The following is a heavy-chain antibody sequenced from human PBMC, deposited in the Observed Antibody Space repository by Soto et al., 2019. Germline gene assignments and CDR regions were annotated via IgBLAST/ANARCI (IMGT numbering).Heavy chain of an antibody. Sequence: SQTLSLPCAISGDSVSSNSAAWNWIRQSPSRGLEWLGRTYYRSKWYNDYAVSVKSRITINPDTSKNQFSLQLNSVTPEDTAVYYCARAPYYDSSGYSDSWFDPWGQGTLVTVSS. J-gene: IGHJ5*02. CDR2: TYYRSKWYN. CDR1: GDSVSSNSAA. CDR3: ARAPYYDSSGYSDSWFDP. D-gene: IGHD3-22*01. V-gene: IGHV6-1*01.